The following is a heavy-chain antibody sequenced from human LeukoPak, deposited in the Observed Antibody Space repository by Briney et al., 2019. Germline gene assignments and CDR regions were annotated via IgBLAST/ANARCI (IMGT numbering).Heavy chain of an antibody. CDR1: GFTFSSYG. V-gene: IGHV3-30*02. Sequence: AGGSLRLSCAASGFTFSSYGMHWVRQAPGKGLEWVAFIRYDGSNKYYADSVKGRFTISRDNSKNTLYLQMNSLRAEDTAVYYCAKDGEYQLPKCFDYWGQGTLVTVSS. J-gene: IGHJ4*02. CDR3: AKDGEYQLPKCFDY. CDR2: IRYDGSNK. D-gene: IGHD2-2*01.